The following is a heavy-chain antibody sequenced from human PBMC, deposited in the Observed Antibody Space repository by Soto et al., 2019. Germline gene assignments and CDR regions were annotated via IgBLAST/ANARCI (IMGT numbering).Heavy chain of an antibody. CDR1: GLSLSTRHVG. CDR3: ARRTLEYGGFDY. J-gene: IGHJ4*02. CDR2: IYWDDDK. V-gene: IGHV2-5*02. Sequence: QITLKESGPPLVIPTQTLTLTCTFSGLSLSTRHVGVGWIRHPPGKALEWLALIYWDDDKRYSPSLKSRLTITKDTSKNQVVHTMTNLDPADTATYYCARRTLEYGGFDYWGQGTLVIVSS. D-gene: IGHD4-17*01.